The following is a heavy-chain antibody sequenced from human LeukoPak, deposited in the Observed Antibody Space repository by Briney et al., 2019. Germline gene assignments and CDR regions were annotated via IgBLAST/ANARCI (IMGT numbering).Heavy chain of an antibody. CDR1: GGSISGYY. CDR3: ASVIAPAGRRTWLDP. CDR2: IYYSGST. Sequence: SETLSLTCTVSGGSISGYYWSWIRQPPGKGLEWIGYIYYSGSTNYNPSLKSRVTISVDTSNNQFSLKLSSVTAADTAVYYCASVIAPAGRRTWLDPWGQGSLVTVSS. V-gene: IGHV4-59*01. D-gene: IGHD6-13*01. J-gene: IGHJ5*02.